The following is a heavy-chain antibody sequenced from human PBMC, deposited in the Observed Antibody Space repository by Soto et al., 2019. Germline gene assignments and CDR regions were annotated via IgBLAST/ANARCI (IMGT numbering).Heavy chain of an antibody. D-gene: IGHD2-2*01. J-gene: IGHJ5*02. V-gene: IGHV1-18*01. Sequence: QGQLVQSGAEVKKPGASVKVSCTASGNTFTNFGVTWVRQAPGQGLEWMGWISAYTDDPNYAQKFQGRVTMTIDTSTSTDYLDLRSLTSDDTAVYYCAIVIPGAEAWFDPWGQGTLVTVSS. CDR3: AIVIPGAEAWFDP. CDR1: GNTFTNFG. CDR2: ISAYTDDP.